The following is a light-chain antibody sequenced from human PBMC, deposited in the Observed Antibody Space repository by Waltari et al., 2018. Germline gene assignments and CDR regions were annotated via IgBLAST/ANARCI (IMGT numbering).Light chain of an antibody. V-gene: IGLV1-47*01. CDR1: SPNIGSNY. CDR2: RNN. CDR3: AAWDDSLSGPV. J-gene: IGLJ2*01. Sequence: QSVLTQPPSASGTPGQRVTISCSGSSPNIGSNYVYWYQQLPGTAPKLLIYRNNQGPSGVPDRFSGSKSGTSASLAISGLRSEDEADYYCAAWDDSLSGPVFGGGTKLTVL.